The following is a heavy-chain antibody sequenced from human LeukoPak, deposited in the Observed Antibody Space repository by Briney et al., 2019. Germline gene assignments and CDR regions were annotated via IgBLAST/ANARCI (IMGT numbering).Heavy chain of an antibody. J-gene: IGHJ4*02. Sequence: SETLSLTCTVSGYSISSGYYWSWIRQPPGKGLEWIGYIYYSGSTNYNPSLKSRVTISVDTSKNQFSLKLSFVTAADTAVYYCASLSKTRYSSSWYVDYWGQGTLVTVSS. V-gene: IGHV4-38-2*02. CDR1: GYSISSGYY. CDR2: IYYSGST. CDR3: ASLSKTRYSSSWYVDY. D-gene: IGHD6-13*01.